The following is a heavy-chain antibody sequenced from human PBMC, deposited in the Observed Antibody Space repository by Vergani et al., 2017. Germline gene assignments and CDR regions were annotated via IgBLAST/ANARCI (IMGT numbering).Heavy chain of an antibody. CDR3: ARDANYDSSGYQGY. CDR2: ISSSSSYT. D-gene: IGHD3-22*01. Sequence: QVQLVESGGGLVKPGGSLRLSCAASGFTFSDYYMSWIRQVPEKGLEWVSYISSSSSYTNYADSVKGRFTVSRDNPKNSLYLQMNSLRAEDTAVYYCARDANYDSSGYQGYWGQGTLVTVSS. CDR1: GFTFSDYY. J-gene: IGHJ4*02. V-gene: IGHV3-11*06.